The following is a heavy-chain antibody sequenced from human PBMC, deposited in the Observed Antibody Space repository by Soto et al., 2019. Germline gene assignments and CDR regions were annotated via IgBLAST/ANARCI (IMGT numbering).Heavy chain of an antibody. CDR1: GFTFSTYH. CDR2: IHSGGSRI. V-gene: IGHV3-48*03. CDR3: ARDGSTVTTNYHYAMDV. J-gene: IGHJ6*02. Sequence: EVQLVESGGGLVQPGGSLILSCAASGFTFSTYHMNWVRQAPGKGLEWVSYIHSGGSRIYYADSVKGRFTISRDNAKNSLYLQTNSLRAEDTAVYYCARDGSTVTTNYHYAMDVWGQGNTVTVS. D-gene: IGHD4-17*01.